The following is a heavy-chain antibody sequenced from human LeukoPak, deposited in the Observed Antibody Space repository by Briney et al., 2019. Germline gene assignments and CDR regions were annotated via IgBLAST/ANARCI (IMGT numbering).Heavy chain of an antibody. J-gene: IGHJ4*02. CDR2: FDPEDGET. D-gene: IGHD4-17*01. CDR3: ARYEGGVTTLLDY. CDR1: GYTLTELS. Sequence: ASVKVSCKVSGYTLTELSMHWVRQAPGKGLEWMGGFDPEDGETIYAQKFQGRVTMTEDTSTDTAYMELRSLRSDDTAVYYCARYEGGVTTLLDYWGQGTLVTVSS. V-gene: IGHV1-24*01.